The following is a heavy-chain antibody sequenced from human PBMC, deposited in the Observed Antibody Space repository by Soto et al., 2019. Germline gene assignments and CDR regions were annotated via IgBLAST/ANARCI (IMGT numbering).Heavy chain of an antibody. CDR1: GFSLSTSGVG. V-gene: IGHV2-5*02. CDR2: IYWDDDK. J-gene: IGHJ6*02. Sequence: QITLKESGPTLVKPTQTLTLTCTFSGFSLSTSGVGVGWIRQPPGKALEWLALIYWDDDKRYSPSLKSRLTITKDTPKIQVVLTMTNMDPVDTATYYCARGDTGYRTEYGMDVWGQGTTVTVSS. D-gene: IGHD3-9*01. CDR3: ARGDTGYRTEYGMDV.